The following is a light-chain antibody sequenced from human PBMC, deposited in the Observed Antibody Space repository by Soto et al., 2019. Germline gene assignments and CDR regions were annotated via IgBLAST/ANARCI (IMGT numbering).Light chain of an antibody. CDR3: SSYTTDNTRV. Sequence: QSVLTQPASVSGSPGQSITISCAGTISDVGGYNYVSWYQQYPGKAPKLMIYDVSSRPSGVSLRFSGSKSVNTAYLTISGLQAEDEADYYCSSYTTDNTRVFGTGTKVTVL. CDR1: ISDVGGYNY. CDR2: DVS. V-gene: IGLV2-14*01. J-gene: IGLJ1*01.